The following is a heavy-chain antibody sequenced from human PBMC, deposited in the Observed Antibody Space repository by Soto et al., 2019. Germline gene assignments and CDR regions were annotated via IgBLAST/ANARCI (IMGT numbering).Heavy chain of an antibody. CDR2: ISYDGSNK. J-gene: IGHJ6*02. CDR1: GFTFSSYA. CDR3: ARDCGSGWVNYYYYGMDV. V-gene: IGHV3-30-3*01. Sequence: QVQLVESGGGVVQPGRSLRLSCAASGFTFSSYAMHWVRQAPGKGLEWVAVISYDGSNKYYADSVKGRFTISRDNSKNTXXLQMNSLRAEDTAVYYCARDCGSGWVNYYYYGMDVWGQGTTVTVSS. D-gene: IGHD6-25*01.